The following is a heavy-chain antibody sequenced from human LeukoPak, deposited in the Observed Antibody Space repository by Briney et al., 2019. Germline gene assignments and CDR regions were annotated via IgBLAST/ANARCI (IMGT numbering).Heavy chain of an antibody. CDR1: GFTFSSYS. CDR3: AREGKTDCSSTSCYPLDV. D-gene: IGHD2-2*01. J-gene: IGHJ6*04. CDR2: ISSSSSYI. Sequence: GGSLRLSCAASGFTFSSYSMNWVRQAPGKGLEWVSSISSSSSYIYYADSVKGRFTIFRDNAKNSLYLQMNSLRAEDTAVYYCAREGKTDCSSTSCYPLDVWGKGTTVTVSS. V-gene: IGHV3-21*01.